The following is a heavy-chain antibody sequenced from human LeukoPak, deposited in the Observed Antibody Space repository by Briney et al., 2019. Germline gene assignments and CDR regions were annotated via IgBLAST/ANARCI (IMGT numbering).Heavy chain of an antibody. D-gene: IGHD2-2*01. CDR3: AREYCSSTSCSRYYYYYMDV. CDR1: GFTFSSYE. J-gene: IGHJ6*03. Sequence: AGGSLRLSCAASGFTFSSYEMNWVRQAPGKGLEWVANIKQDGSEKYYVDSVKGRFTISRDNAMNSLYLQMNSLRAEDTAVYYCAREYCSSTSCSRYYYYYMDVWGKGTTVTVSS. V-gene: IGHV3-7*01. CDR2: IKQDGSEK.